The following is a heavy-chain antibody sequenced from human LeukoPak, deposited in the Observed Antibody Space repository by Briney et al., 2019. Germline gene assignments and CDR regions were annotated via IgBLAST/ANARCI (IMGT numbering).Heavy chain of an antibody. CDR1: GFTVSSNY. J-gene: IGHJ4*02. Sequence: GGSLRLSCAASGFTVSSNYMSWVRQAPGKGLEWVSVIYSGGSTYYADSVKGRFTISRDNSKNTLYLQMNSLRAEDTAVYYCAREDGLLAPPGDWGQGTLVTVSS. CDR2: IYSGGST. V-gene: IGHV3-66*01. CDR3: AREDGLLAPPGD.